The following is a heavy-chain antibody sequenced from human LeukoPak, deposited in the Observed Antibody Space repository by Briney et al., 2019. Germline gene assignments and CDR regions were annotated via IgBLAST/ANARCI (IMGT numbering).Heavy chain of an antibody. V-gene: IGHV3-23*01. J-gene: IGHJ4*02. Sequence: ADSVKGRFTISKDNSQNTLYLQMKSLRADHTAVYYCAKDLPTRGWAFHYWGQGTLVTVSS. CDR3: AKDLPTRGWAFHY. D-gene: IGHD6-19*01.